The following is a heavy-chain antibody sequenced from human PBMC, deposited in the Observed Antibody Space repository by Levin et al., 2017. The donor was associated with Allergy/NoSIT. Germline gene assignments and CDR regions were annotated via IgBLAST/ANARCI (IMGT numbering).Heavy chain of an antibody. CDR1: GFTFSDYT. CDR2: ISSSSTYI. J-gene: IGHJ4*02. Sequence: TPGGSLRLSCAASGFTFSDYTINWVRQAPGKGLEWVSTISSSSTYIYYADSVKGRFTISRDNAKNSLYLQMNSLRAEDTAVYYCARGLYYDRSGCFYFDYWGQGTLVTVSS. D-gene: IGHD3-22*01. CDR3: ARGLYYDRSGCFYFDY. V-gene: IGHV3-21*01.